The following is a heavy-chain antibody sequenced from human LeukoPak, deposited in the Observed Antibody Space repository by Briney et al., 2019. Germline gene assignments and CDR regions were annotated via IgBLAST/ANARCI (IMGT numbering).Heavy chain of an antibody. Sequence: SETLSLTCTVSGGSVSSATYYWSWIRQTPGKGLEWIAYIYYSGSTNYNPSLKSRVTISVDTSKSQFSLKLSSVTAADTAVYYCSRVPRQRSSCSGLWYDNWYFDLWGRGTLVTVSS. V-gene: IGHV4-61*01. D-gene: IGHD3-9*01. CDR3: SRVPRQRSSCSGLWYDNWYFDL. CDR1: GGSVSSATYY. CDR2: IYYSGST. J-gene: IGHJ2*01.